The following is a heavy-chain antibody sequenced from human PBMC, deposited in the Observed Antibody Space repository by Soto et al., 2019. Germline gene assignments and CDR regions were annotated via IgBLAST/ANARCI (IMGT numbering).Heavy chain of an antibody. CDR2: IYYRGST. J-gene: IGHJ4*02. D-gene: IGHD3-16*01. V-gene: IGHV4-61*01. CDR3: AREAHYDYVWGRSTGPFDY. Sequence: SETLSLTCIVSGDSVSSGTYYWSWIRQPPGKGLEWIGYIYYRGSTNYNPSLKSRVTISIDTSKNQFSLKLSSVTAADTAVYYCAREAHYDYVWGRSTGPFDYWGQGTLVTVSS. CDR1: GDSVSSGTYY.